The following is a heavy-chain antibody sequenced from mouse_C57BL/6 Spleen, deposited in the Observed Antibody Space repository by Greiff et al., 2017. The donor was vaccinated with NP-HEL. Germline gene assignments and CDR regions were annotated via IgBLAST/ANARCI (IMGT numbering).Heavy chain of an antibody. J-gene: IGHJ2*01. CDR1: GYTFPSYW. CDR2: IDPSDSET. Sequence: QVQLQQPGAELVRPGSSVKLSCKASGYTFPSYWMHWVKQRPIQGLEWIGNIDPSDSETHYNQKFKDKATLTVDKSSSTAYMQLSSLTSEDSAVYYCARSGHYYGSSSLGYWGQGTTLTVSS. CDR3: ARSGHYYGSSSLGY. D-gene: IGHD1-1*01. V-gene: IGHV1-52*01.